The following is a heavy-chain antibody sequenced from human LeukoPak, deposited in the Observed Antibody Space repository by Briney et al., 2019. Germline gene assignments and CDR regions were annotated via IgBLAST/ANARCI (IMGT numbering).Heavy chain of an antibody. Sequence: GGSLRLSCAAYGFTFSSYSMNWVRQVPGKGLEWVSYISSSSTIYYADSVKGRFTISRDNAKNSLYLQMNSLRDEDTAVYYCARASGIAAAGTDYWGQGTLVTVCS. CDR2: ISSSSTI. V-gene: IGHV3-48*02. CDR1: GFTFSSYS. D-gene: IGHD6-13*01. CDR3: ARASGIAAAGTDY. J-gene: IGHJ4*02.